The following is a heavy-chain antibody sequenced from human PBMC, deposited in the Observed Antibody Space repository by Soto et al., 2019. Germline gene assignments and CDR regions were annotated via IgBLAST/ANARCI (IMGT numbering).Heavy chain of an antibody. CDR1: GYTFTSYY. V-gene: IGHV1-46*01. CDR3: ARALGYCSGGSCPNGFDP. D-gene: IGHD2-15*01. J-gene: IGHJ5*02. CDR2: INPSGGST. Sequence: QVQLVQSGAEVKKPGASVKVSCKASGYTFTSYYMHWVRQAPGQGLEWMGIINPSGGSTSYAQKFQGRVTMTRDTSTSTVYMELGSLRSEDTAVYYCARALGYCSGGSCPNGFDPWGQGTLVTVSS.